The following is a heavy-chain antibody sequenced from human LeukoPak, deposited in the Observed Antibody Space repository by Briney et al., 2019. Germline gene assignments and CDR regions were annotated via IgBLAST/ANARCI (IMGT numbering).Heavy chain of an antibody. J-gene: IGHJ3*02. CDR3: AKDLGNSYAFDI. CDR1: GFTFGSYS. D-gene: IGHD4-23*01. CDR2: ISSSGGNT. V-gene: IGHV3-23*01. Sequence: PGGSLRLSCAASGFTFGSYSMSWVRQAPGKGLEWVSAISSSGGNTYYADSVKGRFTISRDNSNNTLYLQMNSLRAEDTAVYYCAKDLGNSYAFDIWGQGTMVTVSS.